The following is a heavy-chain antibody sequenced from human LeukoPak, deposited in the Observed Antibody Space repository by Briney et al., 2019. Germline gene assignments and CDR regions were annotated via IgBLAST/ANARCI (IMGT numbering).Heavy chain of an antibody. CDR1: GYTFTGYY. V-gene: IGHV1-2*02. D-gene: IGHD2-2*02. J-gene: IGHJ5*02. Sequence: ASVKVSCKASGYTFTGYYTHWVRQAPGQGLEWMGWINPYNGGTNYAQRFHGRVTMTRDTSINTAYMELSRLTSDDTAVYYCARAPYCDSSSCYTGSNWFDPWGQGTLVTVSS. CDR3: ARAPYCDSSSCYTGSNWFDP. CDR2: INPYNGGT.